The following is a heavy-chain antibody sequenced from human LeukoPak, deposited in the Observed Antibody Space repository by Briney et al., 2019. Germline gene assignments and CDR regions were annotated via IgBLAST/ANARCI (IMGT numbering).Heavy chain of an antibody. D-gene: IGHD3-22*01. CDR1: GFTFSSYA. Sequence: GRSLRLSCAASGFTFSSYAMHWVRQAPGKGLEGVAVISYDGSNKYYADSVKGRFTISRDNSKNTLYLQMNSLRAEDTAVYYCARDPYYYDGSGFDYWGQGTLVTVSS. CDR2: ISYDGSNK. CDR3: ARDPYYYDGSGFDY. J-gene: IGHJ4*02. V-gene: IGHV3-30-3*01.